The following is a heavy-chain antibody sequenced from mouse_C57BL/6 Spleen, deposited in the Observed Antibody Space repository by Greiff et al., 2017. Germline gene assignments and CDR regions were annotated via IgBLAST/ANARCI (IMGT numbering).Heavy chain of an antibody. Sequence: LEESGAELARPGASVKLSCKASGYTFTSYGISWVKQRPGQGLEWIGEIYPRSGNTYYNEKFKGKATLTADKSSSTAYMELRSLTSEDSAVYFCADYFDYWGQGTTLTVSS. CDR3: ADYFDY. CDR2: IYPRSGNT. J-gene: IGHJ2*01. V-gene: IGHV1-81*01. CDR1: GYTFTSYG.